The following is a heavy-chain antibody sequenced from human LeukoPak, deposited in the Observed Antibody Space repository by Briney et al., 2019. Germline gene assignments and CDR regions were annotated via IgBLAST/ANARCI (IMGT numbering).Heavy chain of an antibody. D-gene: IGHD3-16*01. CDR1: GGSFSNYY. CDR3: ARGLNWFDY. Sequence: SETLSLTCTVSGGSFSNYYCNWIRQPSGKGLEWIGYISYSGSTNYNPSLKSRVTISVDTSKHQFSLKLSSMTAADTAVYYCARGLNWFDYWGQGTLVTVSS. CDR2: ISYSGST. J-gene: IGHJ5*01. V-gene: IGHV4-59*13.